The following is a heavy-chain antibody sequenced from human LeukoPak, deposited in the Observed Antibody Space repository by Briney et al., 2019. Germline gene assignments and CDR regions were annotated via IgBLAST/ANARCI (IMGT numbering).Heavy chain of an antibody. CDR3: ASDQVSGVFDY. V-gene: IGHV3-23*01. J-gene: IGHJ4*02. Sequence: GGSLRLSCAVSGFTFRGAAMTWVRQAPGKGLEWVSLISSSGNNAYYADSVKGRFTISRDNSKNTLSMQMNSLRVEDTAVYFCASDQVSGVFDYWGQGARVTVS. D-gene: IGHD5/OR15-5a*01. CDR1: GFTFRGAA. CDR2: ISSSGNNA.